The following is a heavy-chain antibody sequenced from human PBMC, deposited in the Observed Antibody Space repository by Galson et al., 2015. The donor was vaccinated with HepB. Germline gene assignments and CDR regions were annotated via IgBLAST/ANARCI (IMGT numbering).Heavy chain of an antibody. D-gene: IGHD3-16*01. V-gene: IGHV3-30*04. CDR3: AREGEIHVGAFDI. Sequence: SLRLSCAASGFTFSSYAMHWVRQAPGKGLEWVAVISYDGSNKYYADSVKGRLTISRDNSKNTLYLQMNSLRAEDTAVYYCAREGEIHVGAFDIWGQGTMVTVSS. J-gene: IGHJ3*02. CDR2: ISYDGSNK. CDR1: GFTFSSYA.